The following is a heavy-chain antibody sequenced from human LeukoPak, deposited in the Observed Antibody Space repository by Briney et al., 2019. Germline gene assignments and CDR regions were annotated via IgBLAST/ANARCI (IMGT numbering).Heavy chain of an antibody. D-gene: IGHD6-19*01. CDR3: ASSRLFSSDWPYYFDY. CDR1: GYTFANYG. J-gene: IGHJ4*02. Sequence: ASVKVSCKASGYTFANYGISWVRQAPGQGLEWLAWISLYNGNTNYAQKFQGRGTMTTDTSTSTAYMELRSLRSDDTAVYYCASSRLFSSDWPYYFDYWGQGTLVTVSS. V-gene: IGHV1-18*04. CDR2: ISLYNGNT.